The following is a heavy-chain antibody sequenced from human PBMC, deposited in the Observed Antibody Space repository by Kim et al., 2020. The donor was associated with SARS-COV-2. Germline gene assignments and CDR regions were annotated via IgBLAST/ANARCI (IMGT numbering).Heavy chain of an antibody. D-gene: IGHD2-21*02. CDR3: TKARGLTATASNY. J-gene: IGHJ4*01. Sequence: GGSLRLSCVASGFIFTNYAMTWVRQAPGKGLEWVSGINGGDNSTYYADSVKGRFTISRDNSKNTLFLQMNSLRVEDTAIYYCTKARGLTATASNYWGQGTLVAVSS. V-gene: IGHV3-23*01. CDR2: INGGDNST. CDR1: GFIFTNYA.